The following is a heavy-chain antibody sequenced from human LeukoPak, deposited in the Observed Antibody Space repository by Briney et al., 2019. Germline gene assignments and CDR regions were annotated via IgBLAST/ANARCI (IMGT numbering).Heavy chain of an antibody. D-gene: IGHD3-22*01. CDR3: ARVSPWGYYDSSGYYYDY. V-gene: IGHV4-34*01. J-gene: IGHJ4*02. Sequence: SETLSLTCAVYGGSFSGYYWSWICQPPGKGLEWIGEINHSGSTNYNPSLKSRVTISVDTSKNQFSLKLSSVTAADTAVYYCARVSPWGYYDSSGYYYDYWGQGTLVTVSS. CDR2: INHSGST. CDR1: GGSFSGYY.